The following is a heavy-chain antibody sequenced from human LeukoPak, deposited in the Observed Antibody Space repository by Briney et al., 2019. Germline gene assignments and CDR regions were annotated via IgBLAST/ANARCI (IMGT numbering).Heavy chain of an antibody. CDR3: SRGQQWFDP. Sequence: PSETLSLTCTVSGASISSYYWSWIRQPPGKGLEWIAYISSSGSTKYNPSLKSRLTLSVDTSKNQFSLKLTSMTAADTAVYYCSRGQQWFDPWGQGTLVTVSS. J-gene: IGHJ5*02. V-gene: IGHV4-59*08. CDR2: ISSSGST. CDR1: GASISSYY.